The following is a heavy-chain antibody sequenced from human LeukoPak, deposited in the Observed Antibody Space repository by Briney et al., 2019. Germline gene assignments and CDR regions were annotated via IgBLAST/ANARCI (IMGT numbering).Heavy chain of an antibody. CDR2: ISGSGGST. D-gene: IGHD3-9*01. CDR3: AKELRYFDWLLYGDY. J-gene: IGHJ4*02. CDR1: GFTFGSYA. V-gene: IGHV3-23*01. Sequence: PGGSLRLSCAASGFTFGSYAMSWVRQAPGKGLEWVSAISGSGGSTYYADSVKGRLTISRDNSKNTLYLQMNSLRAEDTAVYYCAKELRYFDWLLYGDYWGQGTLVTVSS.